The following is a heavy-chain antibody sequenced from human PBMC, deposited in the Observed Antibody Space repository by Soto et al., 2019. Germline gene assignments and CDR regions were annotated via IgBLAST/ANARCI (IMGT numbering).Heavy chain of an antibody. CDR2: ISGSGGST. V-gene: IGHV3-23*01. J-gene: IGHJ6*02. D-gene: IGHD6-13*01. CDR1: GFTFSSYA. Sequence: PGGSLRLSFAASGFTFSSYAMSWVRQAPGKGLEWVSAISGSGGSTYYADCVKGRFTMSRAKSKNTLYLQMNSRRAEDTGVDYSAKARGCIAAAGRCFGYIDFWGLEAWGPGTTV. CDR3: AKARGCIAAAGRCFGYIDFWGLEA.